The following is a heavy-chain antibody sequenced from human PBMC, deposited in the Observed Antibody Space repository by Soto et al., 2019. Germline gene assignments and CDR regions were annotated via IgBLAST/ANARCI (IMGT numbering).Heavy chain of an antibody. CDR1: GFTFSDYY. Sequence: GGSLRLSCAASGFTFSDYYMSWIRQAPGKGLEWVSYIRSSGSTIYYADSVKGRFTISRDNAKNSLYLQMNSLRAEDTAVYYCASKVDCTSTTCYAGGCFDPWGQGTLVTVSS. CDR3: ASKVDCTSTTCYAGGCFDP. D-gene: IGHD2-2*01. CDR2: IRSSGSTI. V-gene: IGHV3-11*01. J-gene: IGHJ5*02.